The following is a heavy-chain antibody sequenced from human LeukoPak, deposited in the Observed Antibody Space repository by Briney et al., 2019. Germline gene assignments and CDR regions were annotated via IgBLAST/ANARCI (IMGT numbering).Heavy chain of an antibody. D-gene: IGHD3-22*01. CDR3: ARDRRAGYYYDSSGFNWFDP. CDR1: GYTFTSYG. CDR2: ISAYNGNT. J-gene: IGHJ5*02. Sequence: ASVKVSCKASGYTFTSYGISWVRQAPGEGLEWMGWISAYNGNTNYAQKPQGRVTMTTDTSTSTAYMELRSLRSDDTAVYYCARDRRAGYYYDSSGFNWFDPWGQGTLVTVSS. V-gene: IGHV1-18*01.